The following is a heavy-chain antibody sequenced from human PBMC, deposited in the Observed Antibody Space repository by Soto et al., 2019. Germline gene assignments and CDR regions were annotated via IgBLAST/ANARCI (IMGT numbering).Heavy chain of an antibody. V-gene: IGHV3-11*01. CDR3: ASQLQGSRRKYYFHF. CDR1: GFNFSDFY. D-gene: IGHD1-26*01. Sequence: QVQVVESGGALVKPGGSLRLSCAASGFNFSDFYISWIRQAPGKGLEWVSFISATGETIYYAESVKGRFTISRDNAQKSLVLQMNSLRDEDTAIYYCASQLQGSRRKYYFHFWGQGTLVTVSS. J-gene: IGHJ4*02. CDR2: ISATGETI.